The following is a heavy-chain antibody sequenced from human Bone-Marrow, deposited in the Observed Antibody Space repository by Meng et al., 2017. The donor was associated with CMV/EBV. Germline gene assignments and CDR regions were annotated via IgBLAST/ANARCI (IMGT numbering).Heavy chain of an antibody. CDR3: ARDRRYCSSTSCYLGYYYGMDV. V-gene: IGHV1-2*02. D-gene: IGHD2-2*01. Sequence: ASVKVSCKASGYTFTGYYMHWVRQAPGQGLEWMGWINPNSGGTNYAQKFQGRVTMTRDTSISTAYMELSRLRSDDTAVYYCARDRRYCSSTSCYLGYYYGMDVWGQGTTVTV. CDR2: INPNSGGT. J-gene: IGHJ6*02. CDR1: GYTFTGYY.